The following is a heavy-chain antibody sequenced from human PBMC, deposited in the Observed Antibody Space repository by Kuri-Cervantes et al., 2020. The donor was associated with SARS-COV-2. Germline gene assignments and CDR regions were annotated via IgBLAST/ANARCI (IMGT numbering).Heavy chain of an antibody. Sequence: SVKVSCKASGGTFSSYAISWVRQAPGQGLEWMGRIIPIFGTANYAQKFQGRVTITADKSTSTAYMELSSLRSEETAVYYCARARTWDYYYYYMDVWGKGTTVTVSS. D-gene: IGHD2-2*01. V-gene: IGHV1-69*06. CDR1: GGTFSSYA. CDR3: ARARTWDYYYYYMDV. J-gene: IGHJ6*03. CDR2: IIPIFGTA.